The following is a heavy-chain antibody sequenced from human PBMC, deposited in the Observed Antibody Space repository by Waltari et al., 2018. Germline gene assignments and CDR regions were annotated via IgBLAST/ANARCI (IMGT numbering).Heavy chain of an antibody. CDR2: MNPNSGNT. V-gene: IGHV1-8*03. J-gene: IGHJ4*02. Sequence: QVQLVQSGAEVKKPGASVKVSCKASGYTFTNYDINWVRQATGQGLEWMGWMNPNSGNTGYAQKFQGRVTITRNTSISTASMELSSLGSEDTAVYYCARWGCSGGSCSYFDYWGQGTLVTVSS. D-gene: IGHD2-15*01. CDR3: ARWGCSGGSCSYFDY. CDR1: GYTFTNYD.